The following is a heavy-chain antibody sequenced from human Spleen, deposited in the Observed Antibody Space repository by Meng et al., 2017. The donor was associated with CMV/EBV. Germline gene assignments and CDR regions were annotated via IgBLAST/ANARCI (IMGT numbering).Heavy chain of an antibody. Sequence: CHVSGGSISSSSYYWGWIRQPPGKGLEWIGSIYYSGSTYYNPSLKSRVTISVDTSKNQFSLKLSSVTAADTAVYYCARQEQQLVFNYWGQGTLVTVSS. J-gene: IGHJ4*02. CDR1: GGSISSSSYY. V-gene: IGHV4-39*07. CDR3: ARQEQQLVFNY. CDR2: IYYSGST. D-gene: IGHD6-13*01.